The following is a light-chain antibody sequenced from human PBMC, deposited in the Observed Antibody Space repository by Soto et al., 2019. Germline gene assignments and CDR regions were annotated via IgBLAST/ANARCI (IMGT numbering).Light chain of an antibody. Sequence: EIVMTQPPGTLSVSPGERATLSCRASQSVSINLAWYQQKPGQAPRLLIYDASTRATGIPARFSGSGSGTEFTLTISSLQSKDFAVYYCQQYNNWHPLTFGGGTKVEIK. CDR3: QQYNNWHPLT. CDR2: DAS. V-gene: IGKV3D-15*01. J-gene: IGKJ4*01. CDR1: QSVSIN.